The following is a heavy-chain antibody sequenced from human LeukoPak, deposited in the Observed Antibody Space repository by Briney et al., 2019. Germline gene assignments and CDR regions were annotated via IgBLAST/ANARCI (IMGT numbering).Heavy chain of an antibody. D-gene: IGHD1-1*01. CDR2: TYYRSKWYN. Sequence: SQTLSLTCVISVDTVSSTGASWSWTRQSPSRCLEWLVRTYYRSKWYNEYTASVRSRVTINADTCKNQFSLQLSSVTPEDTAVYYCARDLLVTTGYALGYWGQGILVTVSS. CDR3: ARDLLVTTGYALGY. J-gene: IGHJ4*02. CDR1: VDTVSSTGAS. V-gene: IGHV6-1*01.